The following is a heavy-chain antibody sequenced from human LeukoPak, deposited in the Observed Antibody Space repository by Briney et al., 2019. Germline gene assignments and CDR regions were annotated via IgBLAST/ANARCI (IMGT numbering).Heavy chain of an antibody. V-gene: IGHV1-2*02. CDR2: INPNSGGT. CDR1: GYTFTGYY. D-gene: IGHD6-13*01. Sequence: ASVKVSCKASGYTFTGYYMHSVRQAPGQGLEWMGWINPNSGGTNYAQKFQGRVTMTRDTSISTAYMELSRLRSDDTAVYYCARGRVAAPYNWFDPWGQGTLVTVSS. J-gene: IGHJ5*02. CDR3: ARGRVAAPYNWFDP.